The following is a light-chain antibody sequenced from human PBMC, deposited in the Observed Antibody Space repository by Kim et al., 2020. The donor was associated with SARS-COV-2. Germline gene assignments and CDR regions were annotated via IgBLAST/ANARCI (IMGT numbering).Light chain of an antibody. CDR2: SDS. CDR1: NIGSKS. J-gene: IGLJ3*02. CDR3: QVWDSDSDHWV. Sequence: AQGKAARITGGGNNIGSKSVHWCQQKPGQAPVLVIYSDSDRPAGIPERLAGSNSANTATLTISRVEDGDEADYYCQVWDSDSDHWVFGGGTQLTVL. V-gene: IGLV3-21*04.